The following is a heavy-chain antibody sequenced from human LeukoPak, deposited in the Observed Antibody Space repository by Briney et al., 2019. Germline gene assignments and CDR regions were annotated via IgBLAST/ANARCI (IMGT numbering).Heavy chain of an antibody. J-gene: IGHJ4*02. D-gene: IGHD3-22*01. CDR1: GGSISSLY. V-gene: IGHV4-59*12. CDR3: ARDSSGYYGFFDY. CDR2: IYYTGST. Sequence: KPSETLSLTCTVSGGSISSLYWSWIRQPPGKGLEGIGYIYYTGSTNYNPSLKSRVTMFVDMSKNQFSLRLSSVTAADTAVYYCARDSSGYYGFFDYWGQGTLVTVSS.